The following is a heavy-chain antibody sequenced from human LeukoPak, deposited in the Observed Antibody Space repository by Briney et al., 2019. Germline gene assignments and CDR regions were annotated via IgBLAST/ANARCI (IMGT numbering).Heavy chain of an antibody. CDR1: GGAISSDY. CDR2: IYYSGST. CDR3: AREGVPIFGVVIVWYFDL. V-gene: IGHV4-59*01. Sequence: PSGTLSLTCTVSGGAISSDYWSCIRQPPGKGLEWSGDIYYSGSTNYNPSLKSLVTISVDTSKNQFSLKLSAVPAADTAVYYCAREGVPIFGVVIVWYFDLGGRGTLVTVSS. D-gene: IGHD3-3*01. J-gene: IGHJ2*01.